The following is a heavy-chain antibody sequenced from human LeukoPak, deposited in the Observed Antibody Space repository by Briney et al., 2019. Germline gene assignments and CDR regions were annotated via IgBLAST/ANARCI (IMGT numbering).Heavy chain of an antibody. CDR1: GGSISSSSYY. J-gene: IGHJ6*03. D-gene: IGHD7-27*01. CDR3: AAGDDYYYYYMDV. V-gene: IGHV4-39*01. Sequence: PSETLSLTCTVSGGSISSSSYYWGWIRQPPGKGLEWIGSIYYSGSTYYNPSLKSRVTISVDTSKNQFSLKLSSVTAADTAVYYCAAGDDYYYYYMDVWGKGTTVTASS. CDR2: IYYSGST.